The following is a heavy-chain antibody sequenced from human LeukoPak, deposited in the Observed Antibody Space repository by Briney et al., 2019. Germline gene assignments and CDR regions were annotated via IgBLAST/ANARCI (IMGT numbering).Heavy chain of an antibody. CDR3: ARDPYSGNYGNYYYYYMDV. CDR2: ITSSSTYI. D-gene: IGHD1-26*01. V-gene: IGHV3-21*01. J-gene: IGHJ6*03. CDR1: GFTFNNYN. Sequence: GGSLRLSCAASGFTFNNYNMNWVRQAPGKALEGVASITSSSTYIFYAYSVNGRVTISRDNAKNSLYLQMPSLGPEDTAVYYCARDPYSGNYGNYYYYYMDVWGKGPPVTISS.